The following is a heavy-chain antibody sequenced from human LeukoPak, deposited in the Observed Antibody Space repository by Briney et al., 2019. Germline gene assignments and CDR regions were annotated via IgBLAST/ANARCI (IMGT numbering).Heavy chain of an antibody. D-gene: IGHD6-19*01. CDR3: AGGRGWLVEY. Sequence: GGSLRLSCAASGFTFSSYYMAWFRQAPEKGLEWVANIKQDGSEKFYVGSVKGRFTISRDNAKNSLFLQLNSLRVEDTAVYYCAGGRGWLVEYWGQGTLVSVSS. J-gene: IGHJ4*02. CDR2: IKQDGSEK. CDR1: GFTFSSYY. V-gene: IGHV3-7*05.